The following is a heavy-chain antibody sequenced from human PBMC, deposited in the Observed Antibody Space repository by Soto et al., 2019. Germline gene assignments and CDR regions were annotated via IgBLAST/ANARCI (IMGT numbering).Heavy chain of an antibody. CDR3: AREHKVLPGGYFDY. CDR2: IYHSGST. D-gene: IGHD3-10*01. J-gene: IGHJ4*02. CDR1: GGSISSGGYS. Sequence: QLQLQESGSGLVKPSQTLSLTCAVSGGSISSGGYSWSWIRQPPGKGLEWIGYIYHSGSTYYNPSLKSRVTTSVDRAKNQFSLKLSSVTAADTAVYYCAREHKVLPGGYFDYWGQGTLVTVSS. V-gene: IGHV4-30-2*01.